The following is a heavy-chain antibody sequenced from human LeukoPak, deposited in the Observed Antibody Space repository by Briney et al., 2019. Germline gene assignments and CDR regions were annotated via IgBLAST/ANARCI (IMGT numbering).Heavy chain of an antibody. CDR1: GFTFSSYG. CDR3: AKDRRSGYDFRIDY. V-gene: IGHV3-30*18. J-gene: IGHJ4*02. Sequence: PGGSLRLSCAASGFTFSSYGMHWVRQAPGKGLEWVAVISYDGSNKYYADSVKGRFTISRDNSKNTLYLQMNSLRAEDTAVYYCAKDRRSGYDFRIDYWGQGTLVTVSS. CDR2: ISYDGSNK. D-gene: IGHD5-12*01.